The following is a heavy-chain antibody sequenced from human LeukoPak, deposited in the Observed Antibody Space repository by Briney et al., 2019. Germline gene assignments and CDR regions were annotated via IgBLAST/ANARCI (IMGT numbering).Heavy chain of an antibody. V-gene: IGHV4-39*07. CDR1: GGSIRSSYYY. D-gene: IGHD3-16*02. CDR3: ARGPYAYVWGSYRYDYFDY. CDR2: INHSGST. Sequence: PSETLSLTCTVSGGSIRSSYYYWGWIRQPPGKGLEWIGEINHSGSTNYNPSLKSRVTISVDTSKNQFSLKLSSVTAADTAVYYCARGPYAYVWGSYRYDYFDYWGQGTLVTVSS. J-gene: IGHJ4*02.